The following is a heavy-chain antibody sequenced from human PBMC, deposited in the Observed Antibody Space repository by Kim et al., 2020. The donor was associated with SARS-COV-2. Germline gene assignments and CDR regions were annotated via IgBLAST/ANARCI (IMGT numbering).Heavy chain of an antibody. V-gene: IGHV1-3*01. CDR2: NT. CDR3: AREAVAGSFDY. Sequence: NTRYARKFQSRVSITRDTSATTAYLELSGLISEDTAVYYCAREAVAGSFDYWGQGSLVTVSS. J-gene: IGHJ4*02. D-gene: IGHD6-19*01.